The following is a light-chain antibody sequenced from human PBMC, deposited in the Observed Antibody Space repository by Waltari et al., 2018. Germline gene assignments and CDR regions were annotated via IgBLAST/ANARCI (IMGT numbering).Light chain of an antibody. CDR1: SSDVGAYNY. CDR2: DFN. CDR3: SSYAPRNTWL. J-gene: IGLJ3*02. Sequence: QSALTQPASVSGSPGQSITISCTGASSDVGAYNYVTWDQQHPDKAPKLIIYDFNRRPAGFANRFSGSRSGNTASLTISGLQAEDEADYYCSSYAPRNTWLFGGGTKLTVL. V-gene: IGLV2-14*01.